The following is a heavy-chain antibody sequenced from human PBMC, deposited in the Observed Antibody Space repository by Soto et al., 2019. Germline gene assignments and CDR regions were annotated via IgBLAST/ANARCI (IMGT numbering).Heavy chain of an antibody. CDR2: INPNSGGT. CDR1: GYTFTGYY. D-gene: IGHD5-12*01. J-gene: IGHJ4*02. V-gene: IGHV1-2*04. CDR3: ARLDGYNGFDY. Sequence: GASVKVSCKASGYTFTGYYMHWVRQAPGQGLERMGWINPNSGGTNYAQKFQGWVTMTRDTSISTAYMELSRLRSDDTAVYYCARLDGYNGFDYWGQGTLVTVSS.